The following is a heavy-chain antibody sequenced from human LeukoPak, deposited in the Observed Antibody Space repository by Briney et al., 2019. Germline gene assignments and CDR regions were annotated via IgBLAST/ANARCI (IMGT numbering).Heavy chain of an antibody. CDR1: GFSFSSYT. J-gene: IGHJ4*02. CDR2: ISPRNSYI. Sequence: GGSLRLSCAASGFSFSSYTLNWVRQAPGKGLEWVSSISPRNSYIYYADSVKGRFTISRDNAKNSLFLQMNSLTAEDAAVYYCAREVAADFDCWGQGTLVTVSS. D-gene: IGHD6-19*01. CDR3: AREVAADFDC. V-gene: IGHV3-21*01.